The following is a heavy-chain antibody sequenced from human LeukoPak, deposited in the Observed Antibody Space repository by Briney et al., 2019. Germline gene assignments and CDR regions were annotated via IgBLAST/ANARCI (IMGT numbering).Heavy chain of an antibody. CDR2: INPNSGGT. J-gene: IGHJ4*02. D-gene: IGHD4-23*01. V-gene: IGHV1-2*02. Sequence: ASVRVSCKASGYTFTGYYMHWVRQAPGQGLEWMGWINPNSGGTNYAQTFQGRVTMTRDTSISTAYMELSRLRSDDTAVYYCARDDPTTVVTRGFDYWGQGTLVTVSS. CDR1: GYTFTGYY. CDR3: ARDDPTTVVTRGFDY.